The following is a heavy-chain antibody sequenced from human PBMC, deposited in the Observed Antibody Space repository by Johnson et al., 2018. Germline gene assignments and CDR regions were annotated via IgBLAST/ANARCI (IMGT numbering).Heavy chain of an antibody. CDR2: ITSDGTNK. V-gene: IGHV3-30*18. CDR1: AFIFSNYS. J-gene: IGHJ6*03. Sequence: QVQLVESGGGVVKPGRSLRLSCAASAFIFSNYSMHWVRQAPCKGLEWVAVITSDGTNKFYADSVKGRFTISRDNSKNTLFLQMNSLRAEDTALYYCAKVFGYESYYYDMDGGGKVTTVTVSS. D-gene: IGHD3-16*01. CDR3: AKVFGYESYYYDMDG.